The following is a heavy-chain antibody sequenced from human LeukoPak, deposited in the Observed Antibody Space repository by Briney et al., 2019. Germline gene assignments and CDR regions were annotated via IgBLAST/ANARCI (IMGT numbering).Heavy chain of an antibody. V-gene: IGHV3-23*01. J-gene: IGHJ4*02. CDR2: ISGSGGST. CDR3: AKGGPSSWDFWSGYYYFDY. Sequence: HPGGSLRLSCAASGFIFSSYAMSWVRQAPGKGLEWVSAISGSGGSTYYADSVKGRFTISRDNSKNTLYLQMNSLRAEDTAVYYCAKGGPSSWDFWSGYYYFDYWGQGTLVTVSS. CDR1: GFIFSSYA. D-gene: IGHD3-3*01.